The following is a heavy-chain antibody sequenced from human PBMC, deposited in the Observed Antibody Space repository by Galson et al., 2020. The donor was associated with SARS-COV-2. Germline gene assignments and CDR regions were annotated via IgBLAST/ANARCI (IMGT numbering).Heavy chain of an antibody. CDR2: IDPGDSYP. V-gene: IGHV5-10-1*01. CDR3: ARLRVSAFVCSWLYR. D-gene: IGHD2-8*01. J-gene: IGHJ5*02. Sequence: GESLKISRQASGLSFRGYGNWLSWVRQMPGKGLEWMGRIDPGDSYPNYSPSFQGHVAISVDKSTSTAFLQWSSLKASDTAIYYCARLRVSAFVCSWLYRCGQGTLGTV. CDR1: GLSFRGYGNW.